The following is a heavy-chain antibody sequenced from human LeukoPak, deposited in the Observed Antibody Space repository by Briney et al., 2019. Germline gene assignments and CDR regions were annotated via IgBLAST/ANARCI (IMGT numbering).Heavy chain of an antibody. Sequence: PGGSLRLSCAASGFTFTIYAMSWVRQAPGRGLEWVSTISGSSSYIDYADSVKGRFTISRDDSKNTVYLQMNSLRAEDTAVYYCAKDAFGAGGFDSWGQGTPVTVSS. V-gene: IGHV3-23*01. J-gene: IGHJ4*02. CDR3: AKDAFGAGGFDS. D-gene: IGHD3-16*01. CDR1: GFTFTIYA. CDR2: ISGSSSYI.